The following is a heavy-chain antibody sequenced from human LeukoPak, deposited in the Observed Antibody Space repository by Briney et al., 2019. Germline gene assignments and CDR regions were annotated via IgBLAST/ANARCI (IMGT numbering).Heavy chain of an antibody. CDR3: ARERYGVDY. Sequence: GRSLRLSCAASGFTFSTYGMHWVRQAPGKGLEWVSVIYGGGSTYYADSVKGRFTISRDNSKNTLYLQMNSLRAEDTAVYYCARERYGVDYWGQGTLVTVSS. V-gene: IGHV3-53*01. D-gene: IGHD1-1*01. J-gene: IGHJ4*02. CDR1: GFTFSTYG. CDR2: IYGGGST.